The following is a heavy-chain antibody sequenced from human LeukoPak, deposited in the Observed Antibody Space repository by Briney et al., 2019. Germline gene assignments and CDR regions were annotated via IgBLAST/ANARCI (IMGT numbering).Heavy chain of an antibody. V-gene: IGHV4-39*07. J-gene: IGHJ4*02. CDR2: IYYSGST. Sequence: RPSETLSLTCTVSGGSISSSSYYWGWIRQPPGKGLEWIGSIYYSGSTYYNPSLKSRVTISVDTSKNQFSLKLSSVTAADTAVYYCARDLWGSGIDNWGQGTLVTVSS. CDR1: GGSISSSSYY. CDR3: ARDLWGSGIDN. D-gene: IGHD3-10*01.